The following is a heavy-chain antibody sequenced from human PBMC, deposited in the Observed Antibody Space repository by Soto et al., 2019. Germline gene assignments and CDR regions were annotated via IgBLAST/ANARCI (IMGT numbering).Heavy chain of an antibody. D-gene: IGHD2-15*01. CDR2: ISAYNGNT. Sequence: ASVKVSCKASGYTFTSYGISWVRQAPGQGLEWMGWISAYNGNTNYAQKLQGRVTMTTDTSTSTAYMELRSLRSDDTAVYYCARDVLGYCSGGSCYSAQNYWGKGTLVTVSS. CDR1: GYTFTSYG. CDR3: ARDVLGYCSGGSCYSAQNY. V-gene: IGHV1-18*01. J-gene: IGHJ4*02.